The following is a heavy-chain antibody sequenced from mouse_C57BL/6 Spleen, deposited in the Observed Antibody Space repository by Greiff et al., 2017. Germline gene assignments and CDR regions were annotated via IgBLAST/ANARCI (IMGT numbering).Heavy chain of an antibody. J-gene: IGHJ3*01. V-gene: IGHV14-4*01. CDR2: IDPENGDT. CDR1: GFNIKDDY. CDR3: TTGTGFFAY. Sequence: DVQLQESGAELVRPGASVKLSCTASGFNIKDDYMHWVKQRPEQGLEWIGWIDPENGDTEYASKFQGKATITADTSSNTAYLQLSSLTSEDTAVYYCTTGTGFFAYWGQGTLVTVSA. D-gene: IGHD4-1*01.